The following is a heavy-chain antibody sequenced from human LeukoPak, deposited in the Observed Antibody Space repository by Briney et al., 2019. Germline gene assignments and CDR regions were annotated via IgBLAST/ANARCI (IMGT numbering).Heavy chain of an antibody. CDR2: IIPIFGTA. J-gene: IGHJ5*02. CDR3: ARNSIRAVAGTDWFDP. D-gene: IGHD6-19*01. Sequence: SVKVSCKASGGTFSSYAISWVRQAPGQGLEWRGGIIPIFGTANYAQKFQGRVTITTDESTSTAYMELSSLRSEDTAVYYCARNSIRAVAGTDWFDPWGQGTLVTVSS. V-gene: IGHV1-69*05. CDR1: GGTFSSYA.